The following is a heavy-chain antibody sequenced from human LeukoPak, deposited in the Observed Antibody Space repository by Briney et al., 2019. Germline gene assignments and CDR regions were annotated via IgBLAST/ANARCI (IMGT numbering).Heavy chain of an antibody. CDR2: INHSGST. CDR3: ARGFLVWTGTTWGNNWFDP. J-gene: IGHJ5*02. V-gene: IGHV4-34*01. Sequence: PSETLSLTCAVYGGSFSGYYWSWIRQPPGKGLEWIGEINHSGSTNYNPSLKSRVTISVDTSKNQFSLKLSSVTAADTAVYYCARGFLVWTGTTWGNNWFDPWGQGTLVTVSS. CDR1: GGSFSGYY. D-gene: IGHD1-1*01.